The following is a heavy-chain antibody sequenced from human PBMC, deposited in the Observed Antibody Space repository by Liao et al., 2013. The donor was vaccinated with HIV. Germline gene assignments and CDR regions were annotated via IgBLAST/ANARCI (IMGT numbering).Heavy chain of an antibody. D-gene: IGHD4-17*01. Sequence: QVQLQQWGAGLLKPSETLSLTCAVYGGSFSGYDWSWIRQPPGKGLEWIGEINHSGSTNYNPSLKSRVTISVDTSKNQFSLKLSSVTAADTAVYYCARVVTVTTSYYYYYMDVWGKGTTVTVSS. V-gene: IGHV4-34*01. CDR1: GGSFSGYD. CDR2: INHSGST. J-gene: IGHJ6*03. CDR3: ARVVTVTTSYYYYYMDV.